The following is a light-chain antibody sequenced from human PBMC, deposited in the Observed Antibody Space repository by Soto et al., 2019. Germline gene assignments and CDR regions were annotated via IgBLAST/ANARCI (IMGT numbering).Light chain of an antibody. CDR3: HQYGTPPAT. V-gene: IGKV3-20*01. Sequence: EIVFTQSPGTLSLSPGERAALSCRASQSVNNNFLAWYQLKPGQAPRLLIYAASNRATGIPDRFSGRASGTDFTLTIRRLEPEDFAVYYCHQYGTPPATFGQGT. CDR2: AAS. J-gene: IGKJ1*01. CDR1: QSVNNNF.